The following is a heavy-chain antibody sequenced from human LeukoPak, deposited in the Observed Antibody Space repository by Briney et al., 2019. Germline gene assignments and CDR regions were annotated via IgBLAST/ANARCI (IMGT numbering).Heavy chain of an antibody. D-gene: IGHD3-22*01. CDR2: IYSGGST. J-gene: IGHJ4*02. V-gene: IGHV3-53*01. CDR3: AYDSCGYYYSFDY. Sequence: GGSLRLSCAASGFTVSSNYMSWVRQAPGKGLEWVSVIYSGGSTYYADSVKGRFTISRDNSKNTLYLQMNSLRAEDTAVYYCAYDSCGYYYSFDYWGQGTLVTVSS. CDR1: GFTVSSNY.